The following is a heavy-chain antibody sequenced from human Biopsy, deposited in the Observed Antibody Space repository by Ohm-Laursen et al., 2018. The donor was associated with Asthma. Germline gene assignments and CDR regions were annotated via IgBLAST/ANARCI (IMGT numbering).Heavy chain of an antibody. D-gene: IGHD6-13*01. CDR2: IYYSGTT. J-gene: IGHJ6*02. V-gene: IGHV4-39*01. CDR3: VRGSSSWHHGPFHYYYGLDV. CDR1: SGSGGYMRSGHYY. Sequence: SETLSLTCSLSSGSGGYMRSGHYYWGWIRQPPGKGLEWIGSIYYSGTTYYNPSLESRVPVSAATSKNQFSLKLASLTAADTAVYYCVRGSSSWHHGPFHYYYGLDVWGQGTTATVSS.